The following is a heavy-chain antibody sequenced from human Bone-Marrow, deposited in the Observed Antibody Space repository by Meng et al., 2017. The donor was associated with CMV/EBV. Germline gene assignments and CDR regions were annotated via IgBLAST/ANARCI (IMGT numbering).Heavy chain of an antibody. CDR2: IYSGGST. D-gene: IGHD2-15*01. CDR1: GFTVSSNY. CDR3: ARKFCAFGSCFDY. V-gene: IGHV3-53*01. Sequence: GGSLKISCAASGFTVSSNYMSWVRQAPGKGLEWVSVIYSGGSTYYADSVKGRFTISRDNSKNTLYLQMNSLRAEDTAVYYCARKFCAFGSCFDYWGQGTLVTVSS. J-gene: IGHJ4*02.